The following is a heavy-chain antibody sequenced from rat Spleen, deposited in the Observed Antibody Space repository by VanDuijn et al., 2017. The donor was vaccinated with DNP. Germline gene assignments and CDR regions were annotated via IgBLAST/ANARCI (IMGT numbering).Heavy chain of an antibody. CDR2: ISSAGTT. CDR3: ARSTDCGCNWDY. Sequence: EVRLQESGPGLVKPSQSLSLTCSVTDYSITSSYRWTWIRKFPGNKLEWMGYISSAGTTNYDPSLKSRISITRDTSKNQFFLQVNSVTTEDTATYYCARSTDCGCNWDYWGQGVMVTVSS. J-gene: IGHJ2*01. V-gene: IGHV3-3*01. CDR1: DYSITSSYR. D-gene: IGHD1-4*01.